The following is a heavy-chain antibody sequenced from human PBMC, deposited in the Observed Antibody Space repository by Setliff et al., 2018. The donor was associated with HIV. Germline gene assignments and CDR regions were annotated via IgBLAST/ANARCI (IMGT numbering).Heavy chain of an antibody. CDR3: ARAGHYYDSSGTALDY. V-gene: IGHV4-4*07. CDR1: GGSNSSYY. J-gene: IGHJ4*02. D-gene: IGHD3-22*01. Sequence: KPSETLSLTCTVSGGSNSSYYWSWIRQPAGKGLEWIGRIYPSGSTNYNPSLKSRVTMSVDTSKNQFSLKLNSVTAADTAVHYCARAGHYYDSSGTALDYWGQGTLVTVSS. CDR2: IYPSGST.